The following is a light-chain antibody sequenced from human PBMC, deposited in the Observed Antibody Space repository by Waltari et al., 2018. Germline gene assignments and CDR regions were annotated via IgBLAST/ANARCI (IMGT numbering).Light chain of an antibody. CDR2: GNS. Sequence: QSVLTQPPSVSGAPGQRVPISCTGSSPNIGAGYAVLWYQQLPGTAPKLLIYGNSNRPAGVPDRFSGSKSGTSASLAITGLQAEDEADYYCQSYDSSLSGVVFGGGTKLTVL. V-gene: IGLV1-40*01. CDR3: QSYDSSLSGVV. CDR1: SPNIGAGYA. J-gene: IGLJ2*01.